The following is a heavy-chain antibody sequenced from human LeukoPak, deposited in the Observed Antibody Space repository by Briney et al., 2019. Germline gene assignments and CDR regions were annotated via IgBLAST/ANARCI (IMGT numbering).Heavy chain of an antibody. Sequence: HSGGSLRLSCAASGFTFSSYAMSWVRQAPGEGLEWVSAISGSGGSTYYADSVKGRFTISRDNSKNTLYLQMNSLRAEDTAVYYCAKDLKSDTAMAALGGDYWGQGTLVTVSS. CDR3: AKDLKSDTAMAALGGDY. J-gene: IGHJ4*02. D-gene: IGHD5-18*01. V-gene: IGHV3-23*01. CDR2: ISGSGGST. CDR1: GFTFSSYA.